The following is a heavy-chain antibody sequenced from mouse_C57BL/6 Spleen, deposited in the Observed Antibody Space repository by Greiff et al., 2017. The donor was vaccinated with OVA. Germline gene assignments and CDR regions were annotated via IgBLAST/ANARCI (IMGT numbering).Heavy chain of an antibody. CDR2: IDPSDSYT. D-gene: IGHD1-1*01. V-gene: IGHV1-69*01. Sequence: HVQLQQPGAELVMPGASVKLSCKASGYTFTSYWMHWVKQRPGQGLEWIGEIDPSDSYTNYNQKFKGKSTLTVDKSSSTAYMQLSSLTSEDSAVYYCARRSYGSSHFAYWGQGTLVTVSA. CDR3: ARRSYGSSHFAY. CDR1: GYTFTSYW. J-gene: IGHJ3*01.